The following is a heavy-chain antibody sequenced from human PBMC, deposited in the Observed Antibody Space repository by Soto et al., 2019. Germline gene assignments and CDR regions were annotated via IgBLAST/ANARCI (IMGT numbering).Heavy chain of an antibody. CDR1: GFTFISYG. CDR2: ISYDGSNK. CDR3: AKDLAGVTIFGVDP. Sequence: GGSLRLSCAASGFTFISYGMHWVRQAPGKGLEWVAVISYDGSNKYYADSVKGRFTISRDNSKNTLYLQMNSLRAEDTAVYYCAKDLAGVTIFGVDPWGQXTLVTVSS. D-gene: IGHD3-3*01. V-gene: IGHV3-30*18. J-gene: IGHJ5*02.